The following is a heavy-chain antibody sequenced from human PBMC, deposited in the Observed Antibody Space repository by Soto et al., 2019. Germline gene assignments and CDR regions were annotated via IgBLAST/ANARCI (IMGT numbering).Heavy chain of an antibody. Sequence: ASVKVSCRASGYIFTNQSIHWVRQAPGQGLEWMGWINAGKGDTKYPQRFQGRVIITRDTSASTAYMELSSLRSEDTAVYYCARNILGGTTDYWGPGTLVTVSS. CDR2: INAGKGDT. J-gene: IGHJ4*02. V-gene: IGHV1-3*01. CDR3: ARNILGGTTDY. CDR1: GYIFTNQS. D-gene: IGHD1-7*01.